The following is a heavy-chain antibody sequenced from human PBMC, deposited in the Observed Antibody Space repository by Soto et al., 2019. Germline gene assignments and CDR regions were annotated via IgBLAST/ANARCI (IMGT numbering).Heavy chain of an antibody. CDR3: ARLTGIVSGQYYDRMYV. Sequence: SSETLSLTCTVSGGSISSGDYYWSWIRQHPGKGLEWIGYVFYSGSTYYNPSLKSRVTISVDTSKNQFSLKLSSVTAADTAVYYCARLTGIVSGQYYDRMYVWSRGTTVTVSS. CDR2: VFYSGST. D-gene: IGHD1-26*01. J-gene: IGHJ6*02. CDR1: GGSISSGDYY. V-gene: IGHV4-31*03.